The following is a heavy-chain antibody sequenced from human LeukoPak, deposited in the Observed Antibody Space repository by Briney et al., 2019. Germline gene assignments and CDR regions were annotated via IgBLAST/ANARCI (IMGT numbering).Heavy chain of an antibody. D-gene: IGHD2-2*03. Sequence: GGSLRLSCAASAFTFSSYTMSWVRQAPGKGLGWASAISNSGGSTYYADSVKGRFTISRDNSKNTLYLQMNSLRAEDTAVYYCAKDGYVSWAYQLSHFDYWGQGTLVTVSS. CDR3: AKDGYVSWAYQLSHFDY. CDR2: ISNSGGST. J-gene: IGHJ4*02. CDR1: AFTFSSYT. V-gene: IGHV3-23*01.